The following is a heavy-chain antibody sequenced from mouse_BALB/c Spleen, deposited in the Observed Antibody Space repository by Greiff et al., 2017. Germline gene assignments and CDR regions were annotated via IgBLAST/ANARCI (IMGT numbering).Heavy chain of an antibody. J-gene: IGHJ3*01. D-gene: IGHD1-2*01. Sequence: EVKLQESGAELVKPGASVKLSCTASGFNIKDTYMHWVKQRPEQGLEWIGRIDPANGNTKYDPKFQGKATITADTSSNTAYLQLSSLTSEDTAVYYCARDYGYSAYWGQGTLVTVSA. CDR3: ARDYGYSAY. CDR1: GFNIKDTY. V-gene: IGHV14-3*02. CDR2: IDPANGNT.